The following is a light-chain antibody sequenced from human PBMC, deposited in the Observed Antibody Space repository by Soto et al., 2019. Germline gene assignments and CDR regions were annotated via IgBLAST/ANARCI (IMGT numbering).Light chain of an antibody. V-gene: IGKV3-15*01. J-gene: IGKJ2*01. CDR1: QAVSSN. Sequence: EIVMTQSPATLSVSPGERATLSCRASQAVSSNLAWYQQKPGQAPRLLIYAASTRAAGIPDRFSGSGSGTGFTLTITSLQSEDFAVYYCQHYGTSLYTFGQGTKLEIK. CDR2: AAS. CDR3: QHYGTSLYT.